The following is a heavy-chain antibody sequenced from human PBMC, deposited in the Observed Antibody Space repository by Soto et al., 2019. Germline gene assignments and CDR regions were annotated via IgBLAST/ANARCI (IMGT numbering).Heavy chain of an antibody. V-gene: IGHV1-69*06. Sequence: VKVSCKSSGGTFSSFINYPINWVRQAPGQGLEWMGGIVPNVGTVNYAQKFRGKVTITADKSTGTAYMELSSLRSEDTALYYCARRDTSGFLRYFDNWGQGTQVTVSS. CDR1: GGTFSSFINYP. CDR2: IVPNVGTV. CDR3: ARRDTSGFLRYFDN. D-gene: IGHD3-3*01. J-gene: IGHJ4*02.